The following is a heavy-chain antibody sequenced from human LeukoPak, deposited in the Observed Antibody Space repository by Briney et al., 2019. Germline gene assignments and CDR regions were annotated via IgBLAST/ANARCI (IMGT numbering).Heavy chain of an antibody. CDR3: ARVVGATVGAFDI. Sequence: ASVKVSCKASGYTFTSYGISWVRQAPGQGLEWMGWISAYNGNTNYAQKLQGRVTMTTDTSTSTASMELRSLRSDDTAVYYCARVVGATVGAFDIWGQGTMVTVSS. CDR2: ISAYNGNT. D-gene: IGHD1-26*01. CDR1: GYTFTSYG. V-gene: IGHV1-18*01. J-gene: IGHJ3*02.